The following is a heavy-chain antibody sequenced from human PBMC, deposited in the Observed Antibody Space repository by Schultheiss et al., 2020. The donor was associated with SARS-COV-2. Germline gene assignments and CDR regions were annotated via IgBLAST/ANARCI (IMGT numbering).Heavy chain of an antibody. CDR2: ISYDGSNK. Sequence: GGSLRLSCAASGFTFSSYAMHWVRQAPGKGLEWVAVISYDGSNKYYADSVKGRFTISRDNSKNTLYLQMNSLRAEDTAVYYCARGSLWFGELSLDPWGQGTLVTVSS. V-gene: IGHV3-30-3*01. CDR1: GFTFSSYA. J-gene: IGHJ5*02. D-gene: IGHD3-10*01. CDR3: ARGSLWFGELSLDP.